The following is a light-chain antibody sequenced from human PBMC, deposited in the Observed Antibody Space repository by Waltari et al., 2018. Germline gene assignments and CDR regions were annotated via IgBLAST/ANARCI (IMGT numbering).Light chain of an antibody. CDR2: EVA. CDR1: SSDVGGKNH. CDR3: SSYTTSSTWV. Sequence: QSALTQPASVSGSPGQSITISCTGTSSDVGGKNHVCWYQQYPGKAPKLIIYEVANRPSGVSNRFSGSKSGNMASLTISGLQAEDEADYYCSSYTTSSTWVFGGGTKLTVL. J-gene: IGLJ3*02. V-gene: IGLV2-14*01.